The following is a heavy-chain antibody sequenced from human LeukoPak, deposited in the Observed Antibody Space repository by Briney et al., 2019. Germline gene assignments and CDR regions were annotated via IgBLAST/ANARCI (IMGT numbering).Heavy chain of an antibody. CDR3: SEGYFEPFDH. CDR2: LSYTGKT. CDR1: GVSVSTSH. D-gene: IGHD2/OR15-2a*01. V-gene: IGHV4-59*02. Sequence: SETLSLTCNVSGVSVSTSHWNWIRQRPGKGLEWIGCLSYTGKTDYNPSLKSRVSISLGSSNNHFSLKLTSVTAADTAVYYFSEGYFEPFDHWGQGILVTVSS. J-gene: IGHJ4*02.